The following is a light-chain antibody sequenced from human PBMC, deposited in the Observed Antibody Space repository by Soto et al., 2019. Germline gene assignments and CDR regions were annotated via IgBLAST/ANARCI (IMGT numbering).Light chain of an antibody. V-gene: IGLV1-47*01. Sequence: QAVVTQPPSASGTPGQRVTISCSGTNSNIGNNYVHWYQQLPGAAPELLIYRNDQRPSGVPDRFSGSKSGTSASLAISGLRSEDEGDYYCAAWDDSLSVFFGGGTKLTVL. CDR1: NSNIGNNY. J-gene: IGLJ2*01. CDR3: AAWDDSLSVF. CDR2: RND.